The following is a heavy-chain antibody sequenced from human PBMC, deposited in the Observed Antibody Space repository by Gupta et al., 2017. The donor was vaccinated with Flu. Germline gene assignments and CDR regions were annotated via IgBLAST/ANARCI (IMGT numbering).Heavy chain of an antibody. CDR1: GYTFSSYG. CDR2: ISGYNGNR. D-gene: IGHD3-3*01. V-gene: IGHV1-18*01. J-gene: IGHJ4*02. CDR3: ARSPPSYDFWSGYYTGFDY. Sequence: QVQLVQSGGEVKKPGASVKVSCKASGYTFSSYGISWVRQAPGQGLDWMGWISGYNGNRNLAQKFQGRVTMTTDTSTSTAYMELRSLTSDDTAVYYCARSPPSYDFWSGYYTGFDYWGQGNLGTVSS.